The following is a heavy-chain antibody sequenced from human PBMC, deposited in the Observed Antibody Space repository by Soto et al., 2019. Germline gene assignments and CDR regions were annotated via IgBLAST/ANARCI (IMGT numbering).Heavy chain of an antibody. V-gene: IGHV3-23*01. J-gene: IGHJ4*03. CDR2: VSGDGYAS. CDR3: AKRHYYGSGSFALAT. CDR1: GFTFSSNA. Sequence: EVRLLESGGGLVQPGGSLRLSCAGSGFTFSSNAMGWVRQAPGKGLEWVSSVSGDGYASDYADSVKGRFTVSRHNSKNTLYLQMNSLRAEDTAVYYCAKRHYYGSGSFALATWGQGTLVTVSS. D-gene: IGHD3-10*01.